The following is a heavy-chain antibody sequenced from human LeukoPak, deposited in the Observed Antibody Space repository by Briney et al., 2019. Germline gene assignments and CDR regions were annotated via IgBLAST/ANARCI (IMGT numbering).Heavy chain of an antibody. CDR2: INPNSGGT. CDR3: ARDPIVVVPAAPDY. CDR1: GYTFTGYY. Sequence: GASVKVSCKASGYTFTGYYMHWVRQAPGQGLEWMGWINPNSGGTNYAQKFQGRVTMTRDTSISTAYMELSRLRSDDTAVYYCARDPIVVVPAAPDYWGQGTLVTVSS. V-gene: IGHV1-2*02. J-gene: IGHJ4*02. D-gene: IGHD2-2*01.